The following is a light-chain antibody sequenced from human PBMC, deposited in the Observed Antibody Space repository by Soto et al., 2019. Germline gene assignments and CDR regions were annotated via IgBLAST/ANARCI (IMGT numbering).Light chain of an antibody. CDR1: QSVSRN. Sequence: EVVLTQSPATLSVSPGDRATLSCRASQSVSRNLAWYQQKPVQAPRLLIYGASTRATGVPARFSGSGSATEFTLSISSLQSEYVAVYYCQQYGDWPPETFGQGTKLEI. CDR3: QQYGDWPPET. J-gene: IGKJ2*01. V-gene: IGKV3-15*01. CDR2: GAS.